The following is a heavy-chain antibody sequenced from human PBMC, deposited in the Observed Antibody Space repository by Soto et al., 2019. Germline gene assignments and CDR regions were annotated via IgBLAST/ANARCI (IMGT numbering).Heavy chain of an antibody. V-gene: IGHV1-8*01. J-gene: IGHJ3*02. CDR3: ARFAFAAAGTVDAFDI. D-gene: IGHD6-13*01. CDR2: MNPNSGNT. Sequence: GASVKVSCKASGYTFTSYDINWVRQATGQGLEWMGWMNPNSGNTGYAQKFQGRVTMTRNTSISTAYMELSSLRSEDTAVYYCARFAFAAAGTVDAFDIRGQGTMVTVSS. CDR1: GYTFTSYD.